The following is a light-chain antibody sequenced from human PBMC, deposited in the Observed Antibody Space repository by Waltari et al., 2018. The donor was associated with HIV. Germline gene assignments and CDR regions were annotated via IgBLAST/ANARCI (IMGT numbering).Light chain of an antibody. CDR1: GSNIGATT. CDR2: SLD. Sequence: QSVLTQTPSASGTPGQRVIVSCSGSGSNIGATTVNWYQKLPGAAPRLLLHSLDTRPSGVPERFSGSKSGSSDSRAISGLQSEDEADYYCAAWDDSLNAYVFGGGTKVTVL. CDR3: AAWDDSLNAYV. V-gene: IGLV1-44*01. J-gene: IGLJ1*01.